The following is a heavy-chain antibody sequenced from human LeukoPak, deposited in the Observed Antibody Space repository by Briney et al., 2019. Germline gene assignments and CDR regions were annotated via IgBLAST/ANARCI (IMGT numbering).Heavy chain of an antibody. CDR2: IYYSGTT. V-gene: IGHV4-39*01. J-gene: IGHJ4*02. Sequence: SETLSLTCTVSGGSISSRSYYWGWIRQPPGKGLEWIGSIYYSGTTYYNPSLKSQLTISVDTSKNQFYLKLSSVTAAGTAGYYWARPGEGSGYSSSRIDYWGQGTLVTVSS. CDR3: ARPGEGSGYSSSRIDY. CDR1: GGSISSRSYY. D-gene: IGHD6-13*01.